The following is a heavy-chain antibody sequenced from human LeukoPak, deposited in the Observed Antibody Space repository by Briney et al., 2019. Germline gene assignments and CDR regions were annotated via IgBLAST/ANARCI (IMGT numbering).Heavy chain of an antibody. D-gene: IGHD6-19*01. Sequence: SVKVSCKASGFTFTSSAVQWVRQARGQRLEWIGWIVVGSGNTNYAQKFQERVTITRDTSTSTVYMELSSLRSEDTAVYYCARGMSGSSGSGDYWGQGTLVTVSS. CDR2: IVVGSGNT. V-gene: IGHV1-58*01. CDR3: ARGMSGSSGSGDY. J-gene: IGHJ4*02. CDR1: GFTFTSSA.